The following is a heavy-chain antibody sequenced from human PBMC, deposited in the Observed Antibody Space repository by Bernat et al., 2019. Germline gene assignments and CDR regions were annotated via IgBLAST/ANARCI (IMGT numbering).Heavy chain of an antibody. CDR2: ISSSSSTI. J-gene: IGHJ4*02. V-gene: IGHV3-48*02. D-gene: IGHD1-26*01. Sequence: EVQLVESGGGLVQPGGSLRVSCVASGFTVSSYSMNWVRQAPGKGLEWISYISSSSSTIYYADSVKGRFTISRDNANNSLYLQMNSLRDEDTAVYYCARAAGVGRHSFDYWGQGNLVTVSS. CDR1: GFTVSSYS. CDR3: ARAAGVGRHSFDY.